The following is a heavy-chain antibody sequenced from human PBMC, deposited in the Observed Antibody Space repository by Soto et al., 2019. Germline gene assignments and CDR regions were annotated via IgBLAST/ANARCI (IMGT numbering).Heavy chain of an antibody. D-gene: IGHD6-6*01. Sequence: XESLKISWKGSGYSFANYWIGWVRQMPGKGLEWMGIIYPGDSDTRYSPSFQGQVTISADKSISTAYLQWSSLKASDTAMYYCAKLYSTSSSFDKWGQGTLVTVSS. CDR2: IYPGDSDT. CDR3: AKLYSTSSSFDK. J-gene: IGHJ4*02. CDR1: GYSFANYW. V-gene: IGHV5-51*01.